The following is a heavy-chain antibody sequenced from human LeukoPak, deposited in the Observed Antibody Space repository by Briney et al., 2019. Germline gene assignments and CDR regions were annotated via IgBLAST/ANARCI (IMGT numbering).Heavy chain of an antibody. D-gene: IGHD5-12*01. V-gene: IGHV4-31*03. Sequence: SEALSLTCTVSGGSISSGGYYWSWIRQHPGKGLEWIGYIYYSGSIYYNPSLKSRVTISVDTSKNQFSLNLSSVTAADTAVYYCARGPVATIWGQGTLVTVSS. J-gene: IGHJ4*02. CDR1: GGSISSGGYY. CDR3: ARGPVATI. CDR2: IYYSGSI.